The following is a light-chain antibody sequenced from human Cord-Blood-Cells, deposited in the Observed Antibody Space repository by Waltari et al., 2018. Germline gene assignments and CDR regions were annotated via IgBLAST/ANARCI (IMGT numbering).Light chain of an antibody. J-gene: IGKJ1*01. V-gene: IGKV4-1*01. Sequence: DIVMTQSPDSLAVSLGERATINCKSSQSVLYSSNNKNYLAWYQQKPGQPPKLLIYWASTRESGVPDRFSGRGSGTDFTRTISSLQAEDVAVYYCQQYYSTPLTFGQGTKVEIK. CDR1: QSVLYSSNNKNY. CDR3: QQYYSTPLT. CDR2: WAS.